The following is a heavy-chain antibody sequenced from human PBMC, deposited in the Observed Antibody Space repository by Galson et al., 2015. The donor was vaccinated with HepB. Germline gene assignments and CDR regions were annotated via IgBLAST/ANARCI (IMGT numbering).Heavy chain of an antibody. CDR2: IIPMFGTA. J-gene: IGHJ6*02. CDR3: ARDRGTVVVVSAKADFSYYDMDV. D-gene: IGHD2-15*01. V-gene: IGHV1-69*13. CDR1: GGTFSSYG. Sequence: SVKVSCKASGGTFSSYGISWVRQAPGQGLEWMGRIIPMFGTANYAQKFQGRVTITADESTSTAYMELSSLRSEDTAVYYCARDRGTVVVVSAKADFSYYDMDVWGQGTPVTVSS.